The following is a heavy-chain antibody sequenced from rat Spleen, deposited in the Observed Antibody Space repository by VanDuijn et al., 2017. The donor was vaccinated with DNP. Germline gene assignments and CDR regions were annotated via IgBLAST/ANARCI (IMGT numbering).Heavy chain of an antibody. CDR2: ISTSGSRT. Sequence: EVQLVESGGGLVQPGRSLKLSCAASGFTFSNYGMAWVRQAPKKGLEWVATISTSGSRTYYPDSVKGRFTISRDNAKSSLYLQMNSLKSEDTATYYCAREAVVTPYFDYWGQGVMVTVSS. CDR1: GFTFSNYG. V-gene: IGHV5S13*01. CDR3: AREAVVTPYFDY. J-gene: IGHJ2*01. D-gene: IGHD1-1*01.